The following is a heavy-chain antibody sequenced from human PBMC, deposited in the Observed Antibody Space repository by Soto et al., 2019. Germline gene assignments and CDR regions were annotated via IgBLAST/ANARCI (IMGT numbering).Heavy chain of an antibody. J-gene: IGHJ5*02. CDR3: AKDLTSMVRVVLPSP. CDR2: ISGSGVIK. Sequence: EVQLLQSGGGWVQPGGSLRLSRAASGFTFSNYAMAWVRQAPGKGLEWVSSISGSGVIKYYADSVQGRFTISRDNSNNTLSVQMNSLRVEDTAIYYCAKDLTSMVRVVLPSPWGQGILVTVSS. V-gene: IGHV3-23*01. D-gene: IGHD3-10*01. CDR1: GFTFSNYA.